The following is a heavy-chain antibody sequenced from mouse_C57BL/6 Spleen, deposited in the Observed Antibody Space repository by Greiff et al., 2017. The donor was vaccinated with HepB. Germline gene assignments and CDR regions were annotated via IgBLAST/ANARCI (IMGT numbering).Heavy chain of an antibody. CDR1: GFSLTSYG. J-gene: IGHJ4*01. D-gene: IGHD1-1*01. V-gene: IGHV2-5*01. Sequence: VQGVESGPGLVQPSQSLSITCTVSGFSLTSYGVHWVRQSPGKGLEWLGVIWRGGSTDYNAAFMSRLSITKDNSKSQVFFKMNSLQADDTAIYYCAKGSYMGGAMDYWGQGTSVTVSS. CDR2: IWRGGST. CDR3: AKGSYMGGAMDY.